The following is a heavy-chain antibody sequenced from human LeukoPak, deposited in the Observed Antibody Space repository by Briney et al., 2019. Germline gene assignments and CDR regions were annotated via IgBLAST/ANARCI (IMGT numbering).Heavy chain of an antibody. CDR2: INPNSGGT. V-gene: IGHV1-2*02. CDR1: GYTFTGYY. CDR3: ARDVAGTAEPFDY. Sequence: ASVKVSCKASGYTFTGYYMHGVRQAPGQGLEWMEWINPNSGGTNHAQKFQGRVTMTRDTSISTAYMELSRLRSDDTAVYYCARDVAGTAEPFDYWGQGTLVTVSS. J-gene: IGHJ4*02. D-gene: IGHD6-19*01.